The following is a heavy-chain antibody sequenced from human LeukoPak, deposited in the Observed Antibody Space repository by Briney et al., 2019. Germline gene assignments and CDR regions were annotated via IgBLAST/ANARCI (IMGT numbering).Heavy chain of an antibody. Sequence: GASVKVSCKASGYTFTGYYMHWVRQAPGQGLEWMGWINPNSGGTNYAQKFQGRVTMTRDTSISTAYMELSRLRSDDTAVYYCARDIYCSSTSCGFDPWGQGTLVTVSS. CDR1: GYTFTGYY. CDR2: INPNSGGT. J-gene: IGHJ5*02. CDR3: ARDIYCSSTSCGFDP. V-gene: IGHV1-2*02. D-gene: IGHD2-2*01.